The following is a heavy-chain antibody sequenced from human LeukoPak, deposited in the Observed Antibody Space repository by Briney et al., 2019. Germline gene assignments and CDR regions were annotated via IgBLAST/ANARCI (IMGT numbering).Heavy chain of an antibody. D-gene: IGHD4-17*01. Sequence: GGSLRLSCVASGFPFSSFAMNWVRQAPGKGLELVSPISGSGGNTHYADSVKGRFTISRDNSKNTLYLQMNSLRADDTAIYYCARGHGDYAGNYLDCWGQGTLATVSS. V-gene: IGHV3-23*01. CDR1: GFPFSSFA. J-gene: IGHJ4*02. CDR2: ISGSGGNT. CDR3: ARGHGDYAGNYLDC.